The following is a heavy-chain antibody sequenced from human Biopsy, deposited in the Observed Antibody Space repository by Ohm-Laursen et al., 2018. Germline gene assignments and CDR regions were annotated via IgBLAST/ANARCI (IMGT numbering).Heavy chain of an antibody. CDR2: VYYSGTT. CDR3: ARHPTGFWFDP. Sequence: GTLSLTCIVSGASIGSNDYYWTWIRQTPGKGLEWIGTVYYSGTTYDNPSLKNRVIISVDTSKNQFSLSLKTVTAADTAVYYCARHPTGFWFDPWGQGTLVTVSS. CDR1: GASIGSNDYY. J-gene: IGHJ5*02. V-gene: IGHV4-39*01.